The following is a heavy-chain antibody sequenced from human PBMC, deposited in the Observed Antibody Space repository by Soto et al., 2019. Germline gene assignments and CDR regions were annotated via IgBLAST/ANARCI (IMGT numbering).Heavy chain of an antibody. J-gene: IGHJ4*02. CDR2: IYPKEDRA. D-gene: IGHD4-17*01. Sequence: ASVKVSCKTSGYIFKSYGISWVRQAPGQGLEWLGWIYPKEDRANIAQNFQGRVTLTTDTPTSTAYIELRSLRFDDSAVYFCARDTDYDIDYWGQGTLVTVSS. V-gene: IGHV1-18*01. CDR1: GYIFKSYG. CDR3: ARDTDYDIDY.